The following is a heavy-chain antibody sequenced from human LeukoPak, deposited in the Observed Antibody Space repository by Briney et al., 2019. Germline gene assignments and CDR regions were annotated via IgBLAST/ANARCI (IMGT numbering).Heavy chain of an antibody. CDR1: GFTFSSYS. CDR2: ISSSSSYI. V-gene: IGHV3-21*01. D-gene: IGHD2-21*02. CDR3: ARDEGCGGDCYWFNWFDP. Sequence: PGGSLRLSCAASGFTFSSYSMNWVRQAPGKGLEWVSSISSSSSYIYYADSVKGRFTISRDNVKNSLYLQMNSLRAEDTAVYYCARDEGCGGDCYWFNWFDPWGQGTLVTVSS. J-gene: IGHJ5*02.